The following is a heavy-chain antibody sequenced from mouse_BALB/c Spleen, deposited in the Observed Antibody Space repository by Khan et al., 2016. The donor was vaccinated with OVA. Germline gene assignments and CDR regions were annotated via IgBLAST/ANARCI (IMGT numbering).Heavy chain of an antibody. CDR3: ARPPITTVVATSYWFFDV. CDR1: GFTFSSYA. D-gene: IGHD1-1*01. V-gene: IGHV5-9-3*01. J-gene: IGHJ1*01. CDR2: ISSGDTYT. Sequence: EVELVESGGGLVNPGGSLKLSCAASGFTFSSYAMSWVRQTPEKRLEWVATISSGDTYTYYPDSVKGRFTISRDNAKNTLYLQMSSLRSEDTAMYYCARPPITTVVATSYWFFDVWGAGTTVTVST.